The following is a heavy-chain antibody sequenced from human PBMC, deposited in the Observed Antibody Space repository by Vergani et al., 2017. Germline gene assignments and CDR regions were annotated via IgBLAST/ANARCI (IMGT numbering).Heavy chain of an antibody. D-gene: IGHD5-18*01. CDR1: GSSISSGYY. J-gene: IGHJ5*02. Sequence: QVQLQESGPGLLKPSETLSLTCTVSGSSISSGYYWGWIRQPPGRGLEWIGSAYHRGKSYYNPSLKSRVIISIDTSKNQFSLNRRSVTAADTAIYYWARVTWIQQWLHWFDPWGQGTLVTVSS. CDR3: ARVTWIQQWLHWFDP. V-gene: IGHV4-38-2*02. CDR2: AYHRGKS.